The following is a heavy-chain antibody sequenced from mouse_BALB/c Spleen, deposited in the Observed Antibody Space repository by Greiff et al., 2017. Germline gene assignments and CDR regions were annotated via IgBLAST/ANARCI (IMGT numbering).Heavy chain of an antibody. D-gene: IGHD2-10*02. CDR1: GYTFTSYW. Sequence: VQLQQSGAELAKPGASVKMSCKASGYTFTSYWMHWVKQRPGQGLEWIGYINPSTGYTEYNQKFKDKATLTADKSSSTAYMQLSSLTSEDSAVYYCARGGGLVWDAMDYWGQGTSVTVSS. CDR2: INPSTGYT. CDR3: ARGGGLVWDAMDY. J-gene: IGHJ4*01. V-gene: IGHV1-7*01.